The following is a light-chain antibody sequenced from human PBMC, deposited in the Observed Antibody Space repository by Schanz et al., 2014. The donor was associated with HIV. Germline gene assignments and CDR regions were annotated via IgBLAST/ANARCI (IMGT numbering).Light chain of an antibody. CDR1: SGSIASNY. CDR2: EDN. V-gene: IGLV6-57*04. J-gene: IGLJ2*01. CDR3: QTYAPVV. Sequence: NFMLTQPHSVSESPGKTVTISCTRSSGSIASNYVQWYQQRPGSAPTTVIYEDNQRPSGVPDRFSGSIDSSSNSASLSISGLKPEDEADYYCQTYAPVVFGGGTKLTVL.